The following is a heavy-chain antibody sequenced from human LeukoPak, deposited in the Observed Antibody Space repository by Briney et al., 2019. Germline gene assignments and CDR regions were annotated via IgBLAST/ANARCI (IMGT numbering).Heavy chain of an antibody. D-gene: IGHD6-19*01. Sequence: GALRLSCAASGFTFSSYSMNWVRQPPGKGLEWIGEIYHSGSTNYNPSLKSRVTISVDKSKNQFSLKLSSVTAADTAVYYCARGHLKGGSSGWYSHYYYMDVWGKGTTVTVSS. CDR3: ARGHLKGGSSGWYSHYYYMDV. J-gene: IGHJ6*03. V-gene: IGHV4-4*02. CDR2: IYHSGST. CDR1: GFTFSSYSM.